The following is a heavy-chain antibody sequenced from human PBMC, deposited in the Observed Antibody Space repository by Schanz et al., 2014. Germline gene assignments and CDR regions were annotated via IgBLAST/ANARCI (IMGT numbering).Heavy chain of an antibody. Sequence: EVQLVESGGGLVKPGGSLRLSCSASGFSFNNYNMSWVRQAPGKGLEWVSVIYSGDNTYYADSVKGRFTISRDNSKNTVYLQMNSLRAEDTAVYYCARGYSSSMDVWGQGTTVTVSS. D-gene: IGHD6-6*01. CDR2: IYSGDNT. J-gene: IGHJ6*02. V-gene: IGHV3-66*01. CDR3: ARGYSSSMDV. CDR1: GFSFNNYN.